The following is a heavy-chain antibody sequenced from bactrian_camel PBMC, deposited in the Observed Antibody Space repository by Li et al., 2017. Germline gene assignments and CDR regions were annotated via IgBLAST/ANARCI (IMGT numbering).Heavy chain of an antibody. CDR2: IDSLGDE. CDR1: GFYIRDNG. J-gene: IGHJ4*01. Sequence: VQLVESGGDLAQPGGSLRLSCVASGFYIRDNGLTWLRQAPGKGLEWVSTIDSLGDEYYADSVQGRFISSRDNSKNTVYLQLNGLKSEDTAMYYCTRETQWVGYHEMAEYWGQGTQVTVS. CDR3: TRETQWVGYHEMAEY. V-gene: IGHV3S40*01. D-gene: IGHD5*01.